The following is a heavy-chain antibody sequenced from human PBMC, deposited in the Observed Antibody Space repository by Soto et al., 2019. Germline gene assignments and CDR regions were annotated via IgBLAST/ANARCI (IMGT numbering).Heavy chain of an antibody. V-gene: IGHV4-39*07. D-gene: IGHD3-3*01. CDR3: AREITIFGVAPAWFDP. Sequence: SETLSLTCTVSRGSISSGTNYWAWIRQPPGKGLEWIANIYYSGSTFYNPSLKSRVTISVDTSKNQFSLKLSSVTAADTAVYYCAREITIFGVAPAWFDPWGQGTLVTVSS. CDR2: IYYSGST. CDR1: RGSISSGTNY. J-gene: IGHJ5*02.